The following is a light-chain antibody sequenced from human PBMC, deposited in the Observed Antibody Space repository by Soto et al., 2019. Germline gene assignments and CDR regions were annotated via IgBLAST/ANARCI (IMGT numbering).Light chain of an antibody. CDR3: QQYGRSPLT. Sequence: EFVLTQSPGTLSLSPGERATLSCRASQSVHTRYLAWYQQKPGQAPRLLIYGASTRATGIPDRFSGSGSGTDFTLTISRLEPEDFAVYYCQQYGRSPLTFGGGTKVEIK. CDR1: QSVHTRY. J-gene: IGKJ4*01. V-gene: IGKV3-20*01. CDR2: GAS.